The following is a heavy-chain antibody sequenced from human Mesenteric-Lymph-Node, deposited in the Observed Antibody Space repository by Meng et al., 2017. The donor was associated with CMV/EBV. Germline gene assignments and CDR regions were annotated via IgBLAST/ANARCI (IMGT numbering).Heavy chain of an antibody. CDR1: GFTFSDHY. J-gene: IGHJ3*02. V-gene: IGHV3-11*04. CDR3: ARDIVVVPAASDAFDI. Sequence: GESLKISCAASGFTFSDHYMSWIRQAPGKGLEWVSYISSSGSTIYYADSVKGRFTISRDNAKNSLYLQMNSLRAEDTAVYYCARDIVVVPAASDAFDIWGQGTMVTVSS. CDR2: ISSSGSTI. D-gene: IGHD2-2*01.